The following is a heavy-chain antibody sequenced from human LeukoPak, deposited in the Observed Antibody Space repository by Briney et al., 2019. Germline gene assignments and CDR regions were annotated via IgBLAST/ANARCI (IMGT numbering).Heavy chain of an antibody. J-gene: IGHJ4*02. D-gene: IGHD1-26*01. Sequence: GGSLRLSCVASGFRFDDYCMTSVRQAPGKGLEWVAGINGRGDTTGYADSVKGRFTISRDNAKSSLYLQMDSLRAEDTALYYCARGTSGSYYGGDSWGQGTLVTVSS. CDR2: INGRGDTT. CDR1: GFRFDDYC. V-gene: IGHV3-20*04. CDR3: ARGTSGSYYGGDS.